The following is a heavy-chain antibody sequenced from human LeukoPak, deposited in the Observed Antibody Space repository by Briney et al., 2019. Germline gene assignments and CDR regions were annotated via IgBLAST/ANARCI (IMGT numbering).Heavy chain of an antibody. D-gene: IGHD2-21*02. V-gene: IGHV3-33*01. CDR1: GFTFSSYG. J-gene: IGHJ4*02. CDR2: IWYDGSNK. CDR3: ARNHCGGDCYPNDY. Sequence: GGSLRLSCAASGFTFSSYGMHWVRQAPGKGLEWVAVIWYDGSNKYYADSVKGRFTISRDNSKNTLYLQMNSLRAEDTAVYHCARNHCGGDCYPNDYWGQGTLVTVSS.